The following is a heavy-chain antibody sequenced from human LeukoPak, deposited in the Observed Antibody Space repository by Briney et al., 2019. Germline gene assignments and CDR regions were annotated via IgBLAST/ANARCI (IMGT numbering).Heavy chain of an antibody. D-gene: IGHD2-15*01. V-gene: IGHV3-23*01. CDR1: GFTFSSYA. CDR2: ISGSGGST. CDR3: AKAGYCSGGSCYPPDNWFDP. J-gene: IGHJ5*02. Sequence: GGSLILSCAASGFTFSSYAMSWVRQAPGKGLEWVSAISGSGGSTYYADSVKGRFTISRDNSKNTLYLQMNSLRAEDTAVYYCAKAGYCSGGSCYPPDNWFDPWGQGTLVTVSS.